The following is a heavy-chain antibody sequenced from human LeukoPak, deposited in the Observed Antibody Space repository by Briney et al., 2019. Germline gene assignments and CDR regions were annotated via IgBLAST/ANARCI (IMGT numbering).Heavy chain of an antibody. D-gene: IGHD3-22*01. CDR2: ISYDGSNK. V-gene: IGHV3-30-3*01. Sequence: QTGGSLRLSCAASGFAFSNFAMHWVRQAPGKGLEGVAVISYDGSNKYYADSVKGRFTISRDNSKNTLYLQMNSLRAEDTAVYYCARVAGYDYYDSSFDPDYWGQGTLVTV. CDR3: ARVAGYDYYDSSFDPDY. J-gene: IGHJ4*02. CDR1: GFAFSNFA.